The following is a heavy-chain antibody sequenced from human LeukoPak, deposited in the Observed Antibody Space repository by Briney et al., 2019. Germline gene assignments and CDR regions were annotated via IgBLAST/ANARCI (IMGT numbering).Heavy chain of an antibody. D-gene: IGHD2-21*01. J-gene: IGHJ4*02. CDR1: GFTFRSYA. V-gene: IGHV3-23*01. CDR2: ISGSGGST. Sequence: GGSLXLSCAASGFTFRSYAMSWVRQAPGKGLEWVSGISGSGGSTYYADSVKGRFTISRDNSKNSLYLQMNSLRAEDTAVYYCARDLGGGDSHWGQGTLVTVSS. CDR3: ARDLGGGDSH.